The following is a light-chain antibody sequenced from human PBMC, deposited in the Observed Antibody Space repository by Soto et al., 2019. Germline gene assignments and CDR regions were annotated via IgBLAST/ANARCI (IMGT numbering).Light chain of an antibody. CDR1: QTISGW. J-gene: IGKJ1*01. V-gene: IGKV1-5*01. Sequence: DIQMTQSPSTLSASVGDRVTITCRASQTISGWLAWYQQKPGKAPKILIYDASSLASGVPSRFRGSGSGTEFTLTISSVRPDDFATYYCQQYNNYWWTFGQGTKVDIK. CDR3: QQYNNYWWT. CDR2: DAS.